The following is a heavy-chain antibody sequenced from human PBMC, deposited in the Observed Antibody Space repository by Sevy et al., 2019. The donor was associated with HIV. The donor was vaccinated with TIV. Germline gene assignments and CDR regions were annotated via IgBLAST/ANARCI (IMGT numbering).Heavy chain of an antibody. J-gene: IGHJ4*02. Sequence: ASVKVSCKASGYTFTGYYMHWVRQAPGQGLEWMGRINPNSGGTNYAQKFQGRVTMTRDTSISTAYMELSRLRSDDTAVYYCARDLLDCSSTSCYFDYWGQGTLVTVSS. CDR3: ARDLLDCSSTSCYFDY. CDR2: INPNSGGT. D-gene: IGHD2-2*01. V-gene: IGHV1-2*06. CDR1: GYTFTGYY.